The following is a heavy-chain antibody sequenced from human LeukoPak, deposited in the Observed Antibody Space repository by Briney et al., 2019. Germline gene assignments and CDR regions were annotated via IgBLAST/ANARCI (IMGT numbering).Heavy chain of an antibody. CDR1: GGSISSYY. CDR3: ARRGAARRYDGLDV. Sequence: PSETLSLTCTVSGGSISSYYWSWIRQPPGKGLEWIGYIYYSGTTTYNPSLKSRITMSVDTSKNQFSLRLNSVTAADTAVYYCARRGAARRYDGLDVWGRGTTVTVSS. CDR2: IYYSGTT. D-gene: IGHD6-6*01. J-gene: IGHJ6*02. V-gene: IGHV4-59*08.